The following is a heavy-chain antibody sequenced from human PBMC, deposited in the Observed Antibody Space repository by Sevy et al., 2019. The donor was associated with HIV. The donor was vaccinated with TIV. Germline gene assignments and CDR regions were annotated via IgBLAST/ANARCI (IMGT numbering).Heavy chain of an antibody. CDR1: AINIRDYW. Sequence: GESLKISCEASAINIRDYWMNWVRQAPGKGLEWVANINPDGSKIYYADSVKGRFTISRDSAKNSVFLQTTSLRAEDTAVYYCVRAIQLAASYWGQGMLATVSS. V-gene: IGHV3-7*02. D-gene: IGHD2-15*01. CDR2: INPDGSKI. J-gene: IGHJ4*01. CDR3: VRAIQLAASY.